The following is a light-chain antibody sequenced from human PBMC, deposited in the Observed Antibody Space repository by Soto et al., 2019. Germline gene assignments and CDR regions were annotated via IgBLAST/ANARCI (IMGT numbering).Light chain of an antibody. V-gene: IGKV1-33*01. J-gene: IGKJ2*01. Sequence: DIQMTQSPSSLSASVGDRVTITCQASQDISNYLNWYQQKPGKAPKLLIYDASDLETGVPSRFSGGGSGTDFTFTISSLQPEVIATYYCQQYDNLPYTFGQGTTLEIK. CDR1: QDISNY. CDR3: QQYDNLPYT. CDR2: DAS.